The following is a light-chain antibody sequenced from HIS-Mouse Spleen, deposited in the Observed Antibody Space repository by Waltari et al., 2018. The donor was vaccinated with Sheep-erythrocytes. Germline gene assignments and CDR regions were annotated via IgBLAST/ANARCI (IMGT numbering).Light chain of an antibody. V-gene: IGLV3-10*01. CDR3: YSTDSSGNHWV. J-gene: IGLJ3*02. CDR1: ALPKTY. Sequence: SYELTQPPSVSVSPGQTARIICSGDALPKTYAYWYQQKSVQAPVLVIYEDSKRPSGIPERFSGSSSGTMATLTISGAQVEDDADYYCYSTDSSGNHWVFGGGTKLTVL. CDR2: EDS.